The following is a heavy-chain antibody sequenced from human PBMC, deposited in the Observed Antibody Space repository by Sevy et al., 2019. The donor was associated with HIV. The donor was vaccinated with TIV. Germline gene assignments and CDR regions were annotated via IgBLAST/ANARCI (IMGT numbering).Heavy chain of an antibody. J-gene: IGHJ4*02. CDR2: IKHDGSEQ. D-gene: IGHD3-10*01. V-gene: IGHV3-7*01. CDR1: GFNFRNYW. Sequence: GGSLRLSCEVFGFNFRNYWMSWVRQAPGKGLEWVANIKHDGSEQYYLDSVKGRFTVSGDNGKKSLYLQMTVLRVDDAAMYYCAREREEEDKSGAKFDYWGRGTLVTVSS. CDR3: AREREEEDKSGAKFDY.